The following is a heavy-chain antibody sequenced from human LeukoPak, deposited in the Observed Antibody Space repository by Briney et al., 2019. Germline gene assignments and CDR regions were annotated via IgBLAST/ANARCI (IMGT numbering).Heavy chain of an antibody. CDR1: GFIFNNFA. J-gene: IGHJ4*02. D-gene: IGHD3-16*02. CDR3: AKLWVMITFGGVIDIEAPGSSGDY. V-gene: IGHV3-23*01. Sequence: PGGSLRLSCAASGFIFNNFAMSWVRQAPGKGLEWVSGISGSGTSPYYADSVKGRFTISRDNSKNTLYLQMNSLRAEDTAVYYCAKLWVMITFGGVIDIEAPGSSGDYWGQGTLVTVSS. CDR2: ISGSGTSP.